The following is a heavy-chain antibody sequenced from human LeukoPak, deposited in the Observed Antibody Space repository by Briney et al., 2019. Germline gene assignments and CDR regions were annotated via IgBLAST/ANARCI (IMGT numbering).Heavy chain of an antibody. CDR2: IYYSGST. CDR1: GGSISSSSYY. J-gene: IGHJ4*02. V-gene: IGHV4-30-4*08. CDR3: ARDSGRVAATNPFDY. D-gene: IGHD2-15*01. Sequence: SETLSLTCTVSGGSISSSSYYWGWIRQPRGKGLEWIGYIYYSGSTYYNPSLKSRVTISVDTSKNQFSLKLSSVTAADTAVYYCARDSGRVAATNPFDYWGQGTLVTVSS.